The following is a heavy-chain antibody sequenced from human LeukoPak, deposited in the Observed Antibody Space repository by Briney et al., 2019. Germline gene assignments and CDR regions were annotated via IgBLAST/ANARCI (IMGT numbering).Heavy chain of an antibody. J-gene: IGHJ4*02. CDR3: ARDSGDYVWGSYRY. D-gene: IGHD3-16*02. CDR2: ISSSSSSYI. Sequence: GGSLRLSCAASGFTFSSYSMNWVRQAPGKGLEWVSSISSSSSSYIYYADSVKGRFTISRDNAKNSLYLQMNSLRAEDTAVYYCARDSGDYVWGSYRYWGQGTLVTVSS. V-gene: IGHV3-21*01. CDR1: GFTFSSYS.